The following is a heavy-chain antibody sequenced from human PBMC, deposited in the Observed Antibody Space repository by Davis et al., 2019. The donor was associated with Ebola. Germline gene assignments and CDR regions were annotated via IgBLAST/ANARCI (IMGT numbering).Heavy chain of an antibody. J-gene: IGHJ5*02. V-gene: IGHV1-2*06. CDR3: ARGHTYGRWDDWFDP. CDR1: GYTFAAHY. D-gene: IGHD1-26*01. CDR2: INPNFGGK. Sequence: ASVKVSCKASGYTFAAHYIHWVRQAPGQGFEWMGRINPNFGGKIYAQKFQDRVTLTIDTSINTAYMELDRLRSDDTAVYYCARGHTYGRWDDWFDPWGQGTLVTVSS.